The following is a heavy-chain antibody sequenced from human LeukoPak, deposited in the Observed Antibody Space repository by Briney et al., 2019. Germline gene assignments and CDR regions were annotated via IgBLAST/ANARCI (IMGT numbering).Heavy chain of an antibody. CDR3: ARSGYGDYEWFDP. D-gene: IGHD4-17*01. Sequence: ASVKVSCKASGYTFTIYYMHWVRQAPGQGLEWMGIINPSGGSTSYAQKFQGRVTMTRDTSTSTVYMELSSLRSEDTAVYYCARSGYGDYEWFDPWGQGTLVTVSS. J-gene: IGHJ5*02. CDR1: GYTFTIYY. V-gene: IGHV1-46*01. CDR2: INPSGGST.